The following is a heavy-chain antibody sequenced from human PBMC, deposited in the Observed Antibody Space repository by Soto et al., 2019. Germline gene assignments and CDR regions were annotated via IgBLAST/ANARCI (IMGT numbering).Heavy chain of an antibody. Sequence: EVQLVESGGGLVQPGGSLRLSCAASGFTFSSYSMNWVRQAPGKGLEWVSYISSSSSTIYYADSVKGRFTISRDNAKNSLYLQMNSLRDEDTAVYYCAITPGGYYYDSSGYYDGFDYWGQGTLGTVSS. D-gene: IGHD3-22*01. V-gene: IGHV3-48*02. J-gene: IGHJ4*02. CDR3: AITPGGYYYDSSGYYDGFDY. CDR1: GFTFSSYS. CDR2: ISSSSSTI.